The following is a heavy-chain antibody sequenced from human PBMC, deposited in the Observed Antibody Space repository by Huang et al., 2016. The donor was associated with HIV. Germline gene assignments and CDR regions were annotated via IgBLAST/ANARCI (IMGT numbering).Heavy chain of an antibody. D-gene: IGHD5-18*01. V-gene: IGHV3-48*01. CDR1: GFTFSSYS. CDR2: ISSTGSAK. Sequence: EVHLVESGGGLVQPGGSLGLSCAASGFTFSSYSMSWVRQTPGNGREWVSYISSTGSAKYYADSVKDRLTISRDNANNSLYLQMNSLRAEDAGVYFCAMGYGPFDFWGQGTLVTVSS. CDR3: AMGYGPFDF. J-gene: IGHJ4*02.